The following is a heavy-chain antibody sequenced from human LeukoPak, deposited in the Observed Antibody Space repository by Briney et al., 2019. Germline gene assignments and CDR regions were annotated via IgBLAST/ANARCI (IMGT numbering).Heavy chain of an antibody. J-gene: IGHJ4*02. CDR3: ARQWHGSGALDY. CDR2: IYHSGST. D-gene: IGHD3-10*01. Sequence: SETLSLTCTVSGYSISSGYYWGWIRQPPGKGLEWIGSIYHSGSTYYNPSLKSRVTISVDTSKNQFSLKLSSVTAADTAVYYCARQWHGSGALDYWGQGTLVTVSS. V-gene: IGHV4-38-2*02. CDR1: GYSISSGYY.